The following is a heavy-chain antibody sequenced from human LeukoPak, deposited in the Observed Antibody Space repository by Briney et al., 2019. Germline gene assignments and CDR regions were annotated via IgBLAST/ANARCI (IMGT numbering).Heavy chain of an antibody. CDR3: ARILDYANSADPDTFDI. V-gene: IGHV4-59*01. CDR1: GGSIISYY. J-gene: IGHJ3*02. D-gene: IGHD4/OR15-4a*01. CDR2: IYYSGRT. Sequence: PSETLSLTCTVSGGSIISYYWSWIRQPPGKGLEWIAYIYYSGRTNYNPSLQSRVTISLDTSKNQVSLQLRSVTAADTAVYYCARILDYANSADPDTFDIWGQGTMVTVSS.